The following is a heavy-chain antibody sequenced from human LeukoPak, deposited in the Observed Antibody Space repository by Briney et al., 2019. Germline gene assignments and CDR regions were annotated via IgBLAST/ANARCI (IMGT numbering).Heavy chain of an antibody. D-gene: IGHD2-2*01. CDR1: GFPFSSYS. J-gene: IGHJ4*02. Sequence: GGSLRLSCAASGFPFSSYSMNWVRQAPGKGLEWVSSISSSSSYIYYADSVKGRFTISRDNAKNSLYLQMNSLRAEDTAVYYCARDVPYCSSTSCPFDYWGQGTLVTVSS. CDR2: ISSSSSYI. V-gene: IGHV3-21*01. CDR3: ARDVPYCSSTSCPFDY.